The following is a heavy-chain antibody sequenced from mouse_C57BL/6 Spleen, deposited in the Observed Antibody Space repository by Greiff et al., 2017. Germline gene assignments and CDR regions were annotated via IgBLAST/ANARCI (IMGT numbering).Heavy chain of an antibody. V-gene: IGHV5-17*01. CDR3: ARPSTMVTTGGFAY. CDR1: GFTFSDYG. J-gene: IGHJ3*01. Sequence: EVQLVESGGGLVKPGGSLKLSCAASGFTFSDYGMHWVRQAPEKGLEWVAYISSGSSTIYYADTVKGRFTISRDNAKNTLFLQMTSLRSEDTAMYYCARPSTMVTTGGFAYWGQGTLVTVSA. CDR2: ISSGSSTI. D-gene: IGHD2-2*01.